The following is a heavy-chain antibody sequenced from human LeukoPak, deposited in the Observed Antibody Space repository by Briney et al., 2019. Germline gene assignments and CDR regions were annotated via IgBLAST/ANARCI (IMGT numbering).Heavy chain of an antibody. CDR3: AKDSIIVAVTNDAFDI. CDR2: ISGSGGST. Sequence: GGSLRLSCAASGFTFSSYAMSWVRQAPGKGLEWVSAISGSGGSTYYADSVKGRYTISRDNSKNTLYLQMNSLRAEDTAVYYCAKDSIIVAVTNDAFDIWGQGTMVTVSS. V-gene: IGHV3-23*01. CDR1: GFTFSSYA. J-gene: IGHJ3*02. D-gene: IGHD3-22*01.